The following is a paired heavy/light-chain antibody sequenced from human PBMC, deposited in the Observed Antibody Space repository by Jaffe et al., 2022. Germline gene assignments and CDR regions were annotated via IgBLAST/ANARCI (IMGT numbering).Light chain of an antibody. CDR1: QSVSSRY. V-gene: IGKV3-20*01. CDR2: GAS. CDR3: QQYDSSPRT. J-gene: IGKJ1*01. Sequence: EIVLTQSPGTLSLSPGERATLSCRASQSVSSRYLAWYQQKPGQAPRLLIYGASSRATGIPDRFSGSGSGTDFTLTISRLEPGDFAVYYCQQYDSSPRTFGQGTKVEIK.
Heavy chain of an antibody. Sequence: EVQLVESGGGLVQPGRSLRLSCTTSGFTFGDYAMSWVRQAPGKGLEWVGFIRSKAYGVTPEYAASVKGRFTISRDDSKSIAYLQMNSLKTEDTAVYYCTREGYFDSRGYIEYWGQGTLVTVSS. J-gene: IGHJ4*02. CDR1: GFTFGDYA. CDR2: IRSKAYGVTP. V-gene: IGHV3-49*04. D-gene: IGHD3-22*01. CDR3: TREGYFDSRGYIEY.